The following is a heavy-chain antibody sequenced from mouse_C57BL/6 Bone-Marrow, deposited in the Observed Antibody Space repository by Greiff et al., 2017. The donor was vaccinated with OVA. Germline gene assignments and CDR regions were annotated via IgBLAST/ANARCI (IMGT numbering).Heavy chain of an antibody. CDR1: GYTFTGYW. J-gene: IGHJ2*01. D-gene: IGHD1-1*01. V-gene: IGHV1-9*01. Sequence: QVQLQQSGAELMKPGASVKLSCKATGYTFTGYWIEWVKQRPGHGLEWIGEILPGSGSTTYNERFTGKATFTADTSSNTAYMQLISLAAEDSASYYCAREATVVVFDYWGQGTTLTVSS. CDR2: ILPGSGST. CDR3: AREATVVVFDY.